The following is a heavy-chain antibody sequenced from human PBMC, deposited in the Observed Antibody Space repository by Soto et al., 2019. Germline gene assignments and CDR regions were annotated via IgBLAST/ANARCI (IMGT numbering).Heavy chain of an antibody. J-gene: IGHJ4*02. CDR1: GLTFTSSA. D-gene: IGHD1-26*01. CDR3: AADGMGARYFDY. Sequence: SVKVSCNASGLTFTSSAMQWVRQARGQRLEWIGWIVVGGGNTNYAQKFQERVTMTRDMSTSTAYMELSSLRSEDTAVYYCAADGMGARYFDYWGQGTLVTVSS. V-gene: IGHV1-58*02. CDR2: IVVGGGNT.